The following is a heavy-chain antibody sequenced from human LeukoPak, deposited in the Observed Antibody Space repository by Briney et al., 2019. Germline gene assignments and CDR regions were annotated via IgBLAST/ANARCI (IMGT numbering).Heavy chain of an antibody. Sequence: GGSLRLSCAASGFTFSSYWMSWVRQAPGKGLEWVANIKQDGSEKYYVDSVKGRFTISRDNSKNTLYLQMNSLRAEDTAVYYCAKRPPMGYSNYEWFDPWGQGTLVTVSS. V-gene: IGHV3-7*03. CDR2: IKQDGSEK. CDR3: AKRPPMGYSNYEWFDP. D-gene: IGHD4-4*01. J-gene: IGHJ5*02. CDR1: GFTFSSYW.